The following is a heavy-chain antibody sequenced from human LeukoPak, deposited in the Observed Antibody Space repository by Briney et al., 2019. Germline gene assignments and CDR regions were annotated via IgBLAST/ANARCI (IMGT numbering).Heavy chain of an antibody. J-gene: IGHJ3*02. CDR3: TRDPYYFDSSGYYHHAFDI. CDR1: GFIFRNYA. CDR2: IRSKVYGGTT. V-gene: IGHV3-49*04. Sequence: GGSLRLSCSASGFIFRNYAMHWVRQAPGKGLECIGFIRSKVYGGTTEYAASVKGRFTISRDDSKSIAYLQMNSLKTEDTAVYYCTRDPYYFDSSGYYHHAFDIWGQGTMVTVSS. D-gene: IGHD3-22*01.